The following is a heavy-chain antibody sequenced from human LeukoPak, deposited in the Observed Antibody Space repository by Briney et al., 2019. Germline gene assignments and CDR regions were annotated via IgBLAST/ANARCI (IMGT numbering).Heavy chain of an antibody. Sequence: SETLSLTCIVSGGSLSSYYWSWLRQPPGKGRDWIGHIYYIGSTNYNPSLRSRVTISVDTSKNQFSLRLSSVTAADTAVYYCARASRGYFGWFIDYWGQGALVTVSS. J-gene: IGHJ4*02. CDR3: ARASRGYFGWFIDY. CDR2: IYYIGST. D-gene: IGHD3-9*01. CDR1: GGSLSSYY. V-gene: IGHV4-59*01.